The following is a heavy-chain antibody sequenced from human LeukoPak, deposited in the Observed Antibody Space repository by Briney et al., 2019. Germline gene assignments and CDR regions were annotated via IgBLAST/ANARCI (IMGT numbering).Heavy chain of an antibody. V-gene: IGHV1-69*13. Sequence: SVRVSCKASGGTFSSYAISWVRQAPGQGLEWMGGIIPIFGTANYAQKFQGRVTITVDESTSTAYMELSSLRSEDTAVYYCARGDLYYYDSSGYYPEPTFFDYWGQGTLVTVSS. CDR1: GGTFSSYA. J-gene: IGHJ4*02. CDR2: IIPIFGTA. D-gene: IGHD3-22*01. CDR3: ARGDLYYYDSSGYYPEPTFFDY.